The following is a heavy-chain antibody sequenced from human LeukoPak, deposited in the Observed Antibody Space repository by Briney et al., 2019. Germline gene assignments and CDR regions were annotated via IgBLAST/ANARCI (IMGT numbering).Heavy chain of an antibody. CDR2: ISGSGGST. V-gene: IGHV3-23*01. Sequence: GGSLRLSCAASGFTFSSYAMSWVRLAPGKGLEWVSAISGSGGSTYYADSVKGRFTISRDNSKNTLYLQMNSLRAEDTAVYYCAKVADYVWGSYRGYFDYWGQGTLVTVSS. CDR3: AKVADYVWGSYRGYFDY. D-gene: IGHD3-16*02. CDR1: GFTFSSYA. J-gene: IGHJ4*02.